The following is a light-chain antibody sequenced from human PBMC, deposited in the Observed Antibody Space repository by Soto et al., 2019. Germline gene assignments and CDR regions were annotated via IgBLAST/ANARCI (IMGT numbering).Light chain of an antibody. CDR2: GAS. Sequence: EIVMTQSPATLSLSPGETATLSCRASQSVHSNLAWFQQHPGQAPRLLIYGASNRATGIPDRFSGSGSGTDFTLSISRLEPGDFGMYFCHQYGSSPRTFGQGTKVDIK. J-gene: IGKJ1*01. V-gene: IGKV3-20*01. CDR3: HQYGSSPRT. CDR1: QSVHSN.